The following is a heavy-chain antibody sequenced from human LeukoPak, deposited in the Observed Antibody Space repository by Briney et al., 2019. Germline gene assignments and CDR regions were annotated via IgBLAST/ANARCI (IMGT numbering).Heavy chain of an antibody. CDR3: ARDSMWFDSTWTALANDY. D-gene: IGHD6-13*01. CDR2: ISSSSSYI. Sequence: GGSLRLSCAASGFTFSSYSMNWVRQAPGKGLEWVSSISSSSSYIYYADSVKGRFTISRDNAKNSLYLQMDSLRAEDTAVYYCARDSMWFDSTWTALANDYWGQGTLVTVSS. CDR1: GFTFSSYS. V-gene: IGHV3-21*01. J-gene: IGHJ4*02.